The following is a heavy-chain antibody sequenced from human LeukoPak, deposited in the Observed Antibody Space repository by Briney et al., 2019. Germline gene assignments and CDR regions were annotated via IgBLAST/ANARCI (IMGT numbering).Heavy chain of an antibody. CDR1: GFTFRNHA. D-gene: IGHD2-2*01. Sequence: GGSLRLSCAASGFTFRNHALHWIRQNLGKGLEWVAVVSHDGDYKYYADTVKGRFTISRDDSQDTLYLQMNSLRTEDTAMYYCVRGGSSVVFPAARHFDHWGQGTLVTVSS. J-gene: IGHJ4*02. CDR3: VRGGSSVVFPAARHFDH. CDR2: VSHDGDYK. V-gene: IGHV3-30*04.